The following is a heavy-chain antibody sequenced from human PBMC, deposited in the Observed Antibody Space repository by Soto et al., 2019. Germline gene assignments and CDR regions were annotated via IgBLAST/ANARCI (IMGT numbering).Heavy chain of an antibody. D-gene: IGHD6-13*01. CDR3: ARGGQIAAAGSPFDY. CDR2: INAGNGNT. J-gene: IGHJ4*02. CDR1: GYTFTSYA. V-gene: IGHV1-3*01. Sequence: ASVKVSCKASGYTFTSYAMHWVRQAPGQRLEWMGWINAGNGNTKYSQKFQGRVTITRDTSASTAYMELSSLRSEDTAVYYCARGGQIAAAGSPFDYWGQGTLVTVSS.